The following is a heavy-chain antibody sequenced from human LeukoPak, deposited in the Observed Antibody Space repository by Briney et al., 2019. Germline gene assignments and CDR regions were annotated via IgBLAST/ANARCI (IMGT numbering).Heavy chain of an antibody. CDR1: GCTFSSYA. V-gene: IGHV1-69*05. CDR3: ARGLGKDDFWSGYGPDYYYYYYMDV. J-gene: IGHJ6*03. Sequence: SVKVSCKASGCTFSSYAISWVRQAPGQGLEWMGGIIPIFGTPTYAQKFQGRFTFTTDESTSTAYLELSSLKSDDTAVYYCARGLGKDDFWSGYGPDYYYYYYMDVWGKGTTVTVSS. D-gene: IGHD3-3*01. CDR2: IIPIFGTP.